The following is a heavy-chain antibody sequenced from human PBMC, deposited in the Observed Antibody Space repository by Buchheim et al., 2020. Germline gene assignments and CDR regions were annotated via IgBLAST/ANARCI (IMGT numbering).Heavy chain of an antibody. J-gene: IGHJ6*02. Sequence: EVQLVESGGGLVQPGGSLRLSCAASGFTFSDYWMSWVRQAPGKGLEWVANIKQDGSEKYYVDSVKGRFTISRDNAKNSLYLQMNSLRAEDTAVYYCARRAVRFLDYGMDVWGQGTT. CDR1: GFTFSDYW. V-gene: IGHV3-7*01. CDR3: ARRAVRFLDYGMDV. CDR2: IKQDGSEK. D-gene: IGHD3-3*01.